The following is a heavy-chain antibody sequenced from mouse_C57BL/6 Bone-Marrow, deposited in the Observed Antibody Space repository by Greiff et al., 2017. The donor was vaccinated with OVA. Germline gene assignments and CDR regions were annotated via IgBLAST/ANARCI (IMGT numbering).Heavy chain of an antibody. Sequence: EVKLMESGGGLVKPGGSLTLSCAASGFTFSDYGMHWVRQAPEKGLEWVAYISSGSSTIYYADTVQGRFTISRDNAKNTLFLQMTSLRSEDTAMDYCARAGVWQGAMDYWGQGTAVTVSS. D-gene: IGHD2-10*02. CDR3: ARAGVWQGAMDY. V-gene: IGHV5-17*01. CDR2: ISSGSSTI. CDR1: GFTFSDYG. J-gene: IGHJ4*01.